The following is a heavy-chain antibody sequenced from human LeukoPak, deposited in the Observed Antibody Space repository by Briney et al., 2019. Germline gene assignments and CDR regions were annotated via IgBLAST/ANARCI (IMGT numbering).Heavy chain of an antibody. CDR3: ARANPQFSVLDP. V-gene: IGHV1-3*03. CDR2: INAGNGNT. D-gene: IGHD2/OR15-2a*01. Sequence: PLASVKVSCTASGYTFTSYAMHWVRQAPGQRLEWMGWINAGNGNTKYSQEFQGRVTITRDTSASTAYMELSSLRSEDMAVYYCARANPQFSVLDPWGQGTLVTVSS. J-gene: IGHJ5*02. CDR1: GYTFTSYA.